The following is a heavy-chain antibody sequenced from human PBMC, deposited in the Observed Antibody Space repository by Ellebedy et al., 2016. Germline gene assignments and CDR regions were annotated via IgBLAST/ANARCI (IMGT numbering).Heavy chain of an antibody. D-gene: IGHD2-15*01. CDR2: INPSGGST. CDR1: GYSFTSYY. Sequence: ASVKVSCXASGYSFTSYYIHWVRQAPGQGLEWMGIINPSGGSTTYAQKFQGRVTMTRDTSTSTAYMDLRSLTSDDTAVYYCARRGGDSCYSEGCWFDTWGQGTLVTVSS. J-gene: IGHJ5*02. V-gene: IGHV1-46*01. CDR3: ARRGGDSCYSEGCWFDT.